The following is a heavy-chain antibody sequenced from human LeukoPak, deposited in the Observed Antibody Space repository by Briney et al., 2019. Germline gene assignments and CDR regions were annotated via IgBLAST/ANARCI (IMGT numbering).Heavy chain of an antibody. D-gene: IGHD3-10*01. J-gene: IGHJ4*02. CDR1: GFTFSSYW. CDR3: ARGNYYGQDY. V-gene: IGHV3-74*01. CDR2: INSDGSTT. Sequence: GGSLRLSCGASGFTFSSYWMPWVRQAPGKGLVWISRINSDGSTTSYADSVKGRFTISRDNAKNTLYLQMDSLRAEDTAVYYCARGNYYGQDYWGQGTLVTVSS.